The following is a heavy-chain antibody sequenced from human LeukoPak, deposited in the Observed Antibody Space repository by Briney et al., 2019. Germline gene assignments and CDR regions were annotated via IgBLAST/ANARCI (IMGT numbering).Heavy chain of an antibody. V-gene: IGHV1-69*13. Sequence: SVKVSCKASGGTFSSSAISWVRQAPGQGLEWMGGIIPVFDTSNYAQQFQGRVTITADESTSTAYMELSSLRSEDTAVYYCARGRNIAAAGEGYSYYMDVWGKGTTVTVSS. CDR1: GGTFSSSA. CDR2: IIPVFDTS. D-gene: IGHD6-13*01. CDR3: ARGRNIAAAGEGYSYYMDV. J-gene: IGHJ6*03.